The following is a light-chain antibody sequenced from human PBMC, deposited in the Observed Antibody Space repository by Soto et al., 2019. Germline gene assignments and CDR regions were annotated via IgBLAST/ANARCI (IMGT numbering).Light chain of an antibody. CDR2: GAS. J-gene: IGKJ2*01. CDR1: QSVSSSY. V-gene: IGKV3-20*01. Sequence: EIVLTQSPGTLSLSPGERATLSCRASQSVSSSYLAWYQQTPGHAPRLLIYGASSRATGIPDRFSGSGSGTDFTLTISRLESEDFAVYYCHQYDSSRTFGQGTKLEIK. CDR3: HQYDSSRT.